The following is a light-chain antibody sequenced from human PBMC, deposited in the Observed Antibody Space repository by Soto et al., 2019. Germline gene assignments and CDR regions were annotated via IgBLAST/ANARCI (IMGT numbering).Light chain of an antibody. V-gene: IGLV1-40*01. CDR1: SSNIGAGYD. Sequence: SVLTQPPSVSGAPGQRVTISCTGSSSNIGAGYDVHWYQQLPGTAPKILIYGNSNRPSGVPDRFSGSKSVTSASLSITGLQAEDEADYYCQSYDSSLSGYVFGTGTKVTVL. CDR3: QSYDSSLSGYV. CDR2: GNS. J-gene: IGLJ1*01.